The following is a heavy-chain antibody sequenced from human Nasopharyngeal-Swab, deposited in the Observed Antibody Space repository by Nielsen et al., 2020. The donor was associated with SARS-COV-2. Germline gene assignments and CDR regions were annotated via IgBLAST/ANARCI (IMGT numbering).Heavy chain of an antibody. D-gene: IGHD6-13*01. CDR3: AREPGGIVAPGRHFDP. CDR2: ITPSGGAT. J-gene: IGHJ5*02. CDR1: GFTFNQYY. Sequence: ASVKVSCKASGFTFNQYYMHWVRQAPGQGLEWMGVITPSGGATNYARKSQGRVTMTRDPSTSTVYLDLSSLKSEDTAVYFCAREPGGIVAPGRHFDPWGQGTLVTVSS. V-gene: IGHV1-46*02.